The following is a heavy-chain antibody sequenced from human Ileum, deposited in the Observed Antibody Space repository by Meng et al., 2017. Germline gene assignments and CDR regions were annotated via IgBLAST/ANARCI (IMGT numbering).Heavy chain of an antibody. Sequence: GGSLRLSCAASGFTFSSYGMHWVRQAPGKGLEWVAVIWYDGSNKYYADSVKGRFTISRDNSKNTLYLQMNSLRAEDTAVYYCARDYYDSSGSPHDAFDIWGQGTMVTVSS. CDR2: IWYDGSNK. CDR1: GFTFSSYG. J-gene: IGHJ3*02. V-gene: IGHV3-33*01. D-gene: IGHD3-22*01. CDR3: ARDYYDSSGSPHDAFDI.